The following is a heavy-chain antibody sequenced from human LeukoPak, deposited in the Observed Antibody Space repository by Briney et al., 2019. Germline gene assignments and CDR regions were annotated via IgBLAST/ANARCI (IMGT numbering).Heavy chain of an antibody. CDR3: AKDSRGRWELPYYFDY. V-gene: IGHV3-30-3*01. CDR1: GFTFSSYA. Sequence: GGSLRLSCAASGFTFSSYAMHWVRQAPGKGLEWVAVISYDGSNKYYADSVKGRFTISRDNSKNTLYLQMNSLRAEDTAVYYCAKDSRGRWELPYYFDYWGQGTLVTVSS. J-gene: IGHJ4*02. D-gene: IGHD1-26*01. CDR2: ISYDGSNK.